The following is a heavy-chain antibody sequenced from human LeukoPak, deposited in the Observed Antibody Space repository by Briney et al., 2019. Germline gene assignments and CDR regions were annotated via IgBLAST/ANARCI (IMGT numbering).Heavy chain of an antibody. CDR1: GGSISRYY. CDR2: IYTSGGT. Sequence: SGTLSPPCTGSGGSISRYYWSGSREPPGGGLGGVGRIYTSGGTNYNPSLKSRVTMSVDTSKNQFSLKLSSVTAADTAVYYCARDLMTTVTIRYFDYWGQGTLVTVSS. D-gene: IGHD4-17*01. CDR3: ARDLMTTVTIRYFDY. J-gene: IGHJ4*02. V-gene: IGHV4-4*07.